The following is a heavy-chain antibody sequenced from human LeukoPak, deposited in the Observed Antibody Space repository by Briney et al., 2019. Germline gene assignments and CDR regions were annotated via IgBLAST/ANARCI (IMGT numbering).Heavy chain of an antibody. J-gene: IGHJ6*03. D-gene: IGHD6-6*01. Sequence: ASVKVSCKASGYTFTDYYMHWVRQAPGQGLEWMGWINSNSGGTNYAQKFQGRVTMTRDTSISTAYMELSRLRSDDTAVYYCARDLKSSSSSSRYYTDVWGKGTTVTVSS. CDR2: INSNSGGT. V-gene: IGHV1-2*02. CDR1: GYTFTDYY. CDR3: ARDLKSSSSSSRYYTDV.